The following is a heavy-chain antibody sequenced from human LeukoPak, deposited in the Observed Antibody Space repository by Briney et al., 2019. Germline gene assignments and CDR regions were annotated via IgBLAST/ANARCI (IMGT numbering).Heavy chain of an antibody. CDR1: GFTVSSNY. J-gene: IGHJ4*02. Sequence: GGSLRLSCVVSGFTVSSNYMSWVRQAPGKGLEWVSAISGSGSSTYYADSVKGRFTISRDNSKNTLYLQMNSLRAEDTAVYYCAKEVWDYWGQGTLVTVSS. CDR2: ISGSGSST. CDR3: AKEVWDY. V-gene: IGHV3-23*01.